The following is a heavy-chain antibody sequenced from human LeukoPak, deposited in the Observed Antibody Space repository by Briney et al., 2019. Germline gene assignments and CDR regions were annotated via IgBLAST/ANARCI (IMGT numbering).Heavy chain of an antibody. D-gene: IGHD7-27*01. V-gene: IGHV4-31*03. CDR3: ARGPLGLYYFDY. Sequence: SETLSLTCTVSGGSISSGGYYWSWIRQHPGKGLEWIGYIYYSGSTYYNPSLKSRVTISVDTSKNQFSLKLSSVTAADTAVYYCARGPLGLYYFDYWGQGTLVTVSS. CDR2: IYYSGST. CDR1: GGSISSGGYY. J-gene: IGHJ4*02.